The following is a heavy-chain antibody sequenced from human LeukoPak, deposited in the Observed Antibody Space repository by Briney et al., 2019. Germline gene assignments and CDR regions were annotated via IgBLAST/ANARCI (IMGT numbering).Heavy chain of an antibody. CDR1: GFRTYD. J-gene: IGHJ5*02. V-gene: IGHV3-30*03. CDR2: ISYDGTNR. D-gene: IGHD6-19*01. Sequence: GRSLRLSCAASGFRTYDIHWVRQAPGKGLEWVTVISYDGTNRHYADSVKGRFTISRDNSKNTLYLQMNSLRAEDTAVYYCGAGTTSFDPWGQGTLVTVSS. CDR3: GAGTTSFDP.